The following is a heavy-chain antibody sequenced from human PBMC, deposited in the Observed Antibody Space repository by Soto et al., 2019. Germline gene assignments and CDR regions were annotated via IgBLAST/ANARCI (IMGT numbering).Heavy chain of an antibody. D-gene: IGHD3-10*02. J-gene: IGHJ6*02. CDR2: ISAYNGNT. CDR1: GYTFTSYG. V-gene: IGHV1-18*01. Sequence: QVQLVQSGAEVKKPGASVKVSCKASGYTFTSYGISWVRQAPGQGLEWMGWISAYNGNTNYAQKLQGRVTMTTATSTRTAYLELRRLRSDDTAVYYCSRDIGLLFGYYYGMAVLGQGTTGTV. CDR3: SRDIGLLFGYYYGMAV.